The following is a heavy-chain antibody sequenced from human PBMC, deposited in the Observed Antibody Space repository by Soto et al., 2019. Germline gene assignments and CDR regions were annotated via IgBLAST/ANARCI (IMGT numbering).Heavy chain of an antibody. J-gene: IGHJ4*02. V-gene: IGHV1-18*01. CDR1: AYTFISYG. Sequence: ASVKVSCKASAYTFISYGISWVRQAPGQGLEWMGWISGYSGNTNYAQKFQGRVTMTRNTSISTAYMELSSLRSEDTAVYYCARGAKGTIGYWGQGTLVTVSS. D-gene: IGHD3-10*01. CDR2: ISGYSGNT. CDR3: ARGAKGTIGY.